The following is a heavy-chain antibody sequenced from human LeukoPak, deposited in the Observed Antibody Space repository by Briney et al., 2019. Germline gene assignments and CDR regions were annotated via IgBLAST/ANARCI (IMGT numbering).Heavy chain of an antibody. V-gene: IGHV3-30*03. CDR1: GFTFSSYG. CDR3: XXXXDEGGYVEY. D-gene: IGHD2-15*01. J-gene: IGHJ4*02. Sequence: GGSLRLSCAASGFTFSSYGMHWVRQAPGKGLEWVAVISYDGSNKYYADSVKGRFTISRDNSKNTLYLQMNSLRAEDTAVYYXXXXXDEGGYVEYWGQGTLVTVSS. CDR2: ISYDGSNK.